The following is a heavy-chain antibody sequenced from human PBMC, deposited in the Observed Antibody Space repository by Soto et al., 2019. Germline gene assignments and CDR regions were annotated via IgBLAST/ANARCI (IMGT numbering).Heavy chain of an antibody. CDR1: GFTFSSYW. CDR2: IKQDGSEK. D-gene: IGHD2-15*01. V-gene: IGHV3-7*01. CDR3: ARVYCSGGSCYPPPYYFDY. J-gene: IGHJ4*02. Sequence: GGSLRLSCAASGFTFSSYWMSWVRQAPGKGLEWVANIKQDGSEKYYVDSVKGRFAISRDNAKNSLYLQMNSLRAEDTAVYYCARVYCSGGSCYPPPYYFDYWGQGTLVTVSS.